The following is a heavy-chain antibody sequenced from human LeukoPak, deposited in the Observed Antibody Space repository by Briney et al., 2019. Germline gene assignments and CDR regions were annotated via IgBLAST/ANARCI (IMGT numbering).Heavy chain of an antibody. CDR2: ISPGGDAV. D-gene: IGHD6-19*01. J-gene: IGHJ4*02. CDR3: SGGRDITVAGPGGYFDY. CDR1: GFTFSTYS. V-gene: IGHV3-48*04. Sequence: PGGSLRLSCAVSGFTFSTYSMHWVRQASGKGLEWVAYISPGGDAVYFADSVRGRITISRDNAKNSLFLQMSSLTAEDTAVYYCSGGRDITVAGPGGYFDYWGQGSLVTVSS.